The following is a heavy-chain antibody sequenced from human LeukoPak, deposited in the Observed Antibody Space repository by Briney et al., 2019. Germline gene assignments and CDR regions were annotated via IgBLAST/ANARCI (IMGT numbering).Heavy chain of an antibody. CDR3: GRGVEYSSSSGLGY. D-gene: IGHD6-6*01. Sequence: SETLSVTCTVSGGSISSYYWSWIRQPPGKGLEWIGNIYYSGSTNYNPSLKSRVTISVDTSKNQFSLKLSSVTAADTALYYCGRGVEYSSSSGLGYWGQRTLVTVSS. CDR2: IYYSGST. V-gene: IGHV4-59*01. J-gene: IGHJ4*02. CDR1: GGSISSYY.